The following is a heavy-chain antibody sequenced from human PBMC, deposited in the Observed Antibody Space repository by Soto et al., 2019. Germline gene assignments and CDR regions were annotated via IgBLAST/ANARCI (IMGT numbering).Heavy chain of an antibody. D-gene: IGHD2-15*01. Sequence: SVKVSCTTSGYTFTTYGISWVRQAPGQGLEWMGGIIPIFGTANYAQKFQGRVTITADESTSTAYMELSSLRSEDTAVYYCASGFWLLGKNWFDPWGQGTLVTVSS. V-gene: IGHV1-69*13. CDR1: GYTFTTYG. J-gene: IGHJ5*02. CDR3: ASGFWLLGKNWFDP. CDR2: IIPIFGTA.